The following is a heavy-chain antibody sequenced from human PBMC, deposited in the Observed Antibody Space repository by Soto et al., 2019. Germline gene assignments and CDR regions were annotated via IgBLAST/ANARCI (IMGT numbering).Heavy chain of an antibody. V-gene: IGHV4-34*01. D-gene: IGHD3-10*01. J-gene: IGHJ4*02. CDR2: INHSGST. CDR1: GGSFSGYY. CDR3: ARVYGRNFDF. Sequence: QVQLQQWGAGLLKPSETLSLTCAVYGGSFSGYYWSWIRQPPGKGLEWIGEINHSGSTNYNPSLNSPVTTEVDSSKNQSTLKVCSVTSADTAVYYCARVYGRNFDFWGQGTLVTVSS.